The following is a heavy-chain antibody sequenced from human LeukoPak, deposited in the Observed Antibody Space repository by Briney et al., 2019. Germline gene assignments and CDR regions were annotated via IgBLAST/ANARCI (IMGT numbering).Heavy chain of an antibody. CDR3: AVKILVRDDFDY. D-gene: IGHD3-9*01. CDR2: IRNKADSYTT. J-gene: IGHJ4*02. V-gene: IGHV3-72*01. Sequence: PGGSLRLSCAASGFTFSDHYMDWVRQAPGKGLEWVGRIRNKADSYTTEYAASVKGRFAISRDDSKNSLYLQMNSLKTEDTAVYYCAVKILVRDDFDYWGQGTLVTVSS. CDR1: GFTFSDHY.